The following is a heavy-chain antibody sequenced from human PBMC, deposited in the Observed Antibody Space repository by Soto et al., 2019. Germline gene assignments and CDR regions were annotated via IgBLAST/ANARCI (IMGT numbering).Heavy chain of an antibody. V-gene: IGHV1-69*01. D-gene: IGHD5-12*01. J-gene: IGHJ3*02. CDR1: GGTFSSYA. CDR2: IIPIFGTA. Sequence: QVQLVQTGAEVKKPGSSVKVSCKASGGTFSSYAISWVRQAPGQGLEWMGGIIPIFGTANYAQKFQGRVTITADESTSTAYMELSSLRSEDTAVYYCAIGRAGMATILDAFDIWGQGTMVTVSS. CDR3: AIGRAGMATILDAFDI.